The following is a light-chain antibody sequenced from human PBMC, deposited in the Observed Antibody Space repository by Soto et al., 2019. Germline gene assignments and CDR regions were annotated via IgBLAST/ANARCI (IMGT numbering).Light chain of an antibody. V-gene: IGLV2-14*01. CDR3: NSYTSSSTSYV. J-gene: IGLJ1*01. CDR1: SSEVGANNL. Sequence: QSVLTHLASGSVPPGKLLTISCTGTSSEVGANNLVCWYQQHPGQPPKPKNYDVNTRPYGDSEGFSGSKSGNTATLTIAGLRAEDEADYYCNSYTSSSTSYVFGTGSKVTVL. CDR2: DVN.